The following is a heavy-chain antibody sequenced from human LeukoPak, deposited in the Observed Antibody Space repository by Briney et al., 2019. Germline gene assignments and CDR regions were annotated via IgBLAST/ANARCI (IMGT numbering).Heavy chain of an antibody. J-gene: IGHJ3*02. V-gene: IGHV4-39*01. CDR3: ARAPTAAPADI. CDR1: GGSISSGSSY. Sequence: SETLSLTCTVSGGSISSGSSYWAWIRQPPGKGLEWIGSIYYSGSTYYNPSLKSRVTISVDSSNNQFSLKLRSVTAADTAVYYCARAPTAAPADIWGQGTMVTVSS. D-gene: IGHD1-14*01. CDR2: IYYSGST.